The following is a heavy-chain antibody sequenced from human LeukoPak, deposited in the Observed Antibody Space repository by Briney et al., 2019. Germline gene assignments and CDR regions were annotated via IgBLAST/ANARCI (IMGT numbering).Heavy chain of an antibody. Sequence: SETLSLTCTVSGGSISSSSYYWGWIRLPPGKGLQWIGSFDYSGSTYYNPSLKSRVTILVDMSKNQFSLKVNSVTAADTAVYYCARRPMDKHAFDIWGQGTMVTVSS. D-gene: IGHD3/OR15-3a*01. CDR2: FDYSGST. CDR3: ARRPMDKHAFDI. V-gene: IGHV4-39*07. CDR1: GGSISSSSYY. J-gene: IGHJ3*02.